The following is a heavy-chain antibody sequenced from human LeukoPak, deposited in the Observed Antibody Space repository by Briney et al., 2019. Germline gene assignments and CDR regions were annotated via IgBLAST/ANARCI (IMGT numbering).Heavy chain of an antibody. D-gene: IGHD1-14*01. J-gene: IGHJ5*02. V-gene: IGHV3-23*01. CDR1: GFTFGNSA. CDR3: ANKPAGFDP. Sequence: GGSLRLSCAASGFTFGNSAMAWVRQAPGKGLEWVPSITGSGDYTYYADFVKGRFTISRDNSKNTLYLQMNSLRAEDTAVYYCANKPAGFDPWGQGTLVTVSS. CDR2: ITGSGDYT.